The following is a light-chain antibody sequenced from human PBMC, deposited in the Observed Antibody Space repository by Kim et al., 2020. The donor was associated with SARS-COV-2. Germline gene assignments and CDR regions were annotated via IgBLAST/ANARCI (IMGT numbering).Light chain of an antibody. J-gene: IGLJ1*01. CDR2: QDD. CDR3: QAWDSSTVV. V-gene: IGLV3-1*01. CDR1: ELGDKY. Sequence: SYELTQPPSVSVSPGQTASITCSGDELGDKYTYWYQQKPGQSPVLVIYQDDKRPSGIPERFSGSNSGNAATLTISGTQAMDEADYYCQAWDSSTVVFGTG.